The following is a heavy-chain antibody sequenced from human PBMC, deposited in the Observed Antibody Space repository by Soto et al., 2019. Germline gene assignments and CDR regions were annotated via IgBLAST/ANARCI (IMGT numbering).Heavy chain of an antibody. CDR3: ATDYYGSGSYYNVANYFDP. J-gene: IGHJ5*02. CDR2: ISSSSSYI. V-gene: IGHV3-21*01. CDR1: GFTLSSYT. Sequence: EVQLVESGGGLVKPGGSLRLSCAVSGFTLSSYTMNWVRQPPGKGLEWVSSISSSSSYIYYAESVKGRFTISRDNAKNSLYLQMNSLRAEDTAVYYCATDYYGSGSYYNVANYFDPWGQGTLVTVSS. D-gene: IGHD3-10*01.